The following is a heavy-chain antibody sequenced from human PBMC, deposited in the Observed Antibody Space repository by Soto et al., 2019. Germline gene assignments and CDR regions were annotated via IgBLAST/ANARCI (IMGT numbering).Heavy chain of an antibody. CDR3: AHIFDFDWVWAFEY. CDR1: GFSLDTSGVG. V-gene: IGHV2-5*02. CDR2: IYWDDDK. D-gene: IGHD3-9*01. Sequence: QITLKESGPTPVKPTQTLTLTCTFSGFSLDTSGVGVGWIRQPPGKTLEWLALIYWDDDKRYSPSLNSRLTITKDTSKNQVVLRMTNVDPVDTATYYCAHIFDFDWVWAFEYWGQGALVTVSS. J-gene: IGHJ4*02.